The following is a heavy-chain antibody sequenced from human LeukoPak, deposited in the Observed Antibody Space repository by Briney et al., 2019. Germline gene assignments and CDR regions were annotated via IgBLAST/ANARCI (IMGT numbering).Heavy chain of an antibody. CDR3: ARDAADTAMVRDFDY. CDR1: GFTFSSYS. Sequence: GGSLRLSCAASGFTFSSYSMNWVRQAPGKGLEWVSSISSSSSYIYYADSVKGRFTISRDNAKNSLYLRMNSLRAEDTAVYYCARDAADTAMVRDFDYWGQGTLVTVSS. J-gene: IGHJ4*02. CDR2: ISSSSSYI. D-gene: IGHD5-18*01. V-gene: IGHV3-21*01.